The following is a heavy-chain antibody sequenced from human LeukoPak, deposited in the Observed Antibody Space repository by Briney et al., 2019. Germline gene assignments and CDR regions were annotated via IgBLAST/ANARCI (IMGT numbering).Heavy chain of an antibody. CDR2: IFNRGST. V-gene: IGHV4-59*11. CDR1: GVSISSHY. Sequence: SETLSLPCTVSGVSISSHYWSWIRQSPGKGLEWIGYIFNRGSTNYSPSLKSRVTMSVDASKNQFSLKLSSVTAADTAVYYCARDTAIFEYWGQGTLVSVSS. CDR3: ARDTAIFEY. J-gene: IGHJ4*02. D-gene: IGHD5-18*01.